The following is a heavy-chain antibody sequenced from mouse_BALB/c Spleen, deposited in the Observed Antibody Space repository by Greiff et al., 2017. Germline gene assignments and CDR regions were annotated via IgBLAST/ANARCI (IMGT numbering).Heavy chain of an antibody. CDR2: INSNGGST. CDR3: ARDKGYGNYFDY. J-gene: IGHJ2*01. Sequence: EVKLVESGGGLVQPGGSLKLSCAASGFTFSSYDMSWVRQTPDKRLELVATINSNGGSTYYPDSVKGRFTISRDNAKNTLYLQMSSLKSEDTAMYYCARDKGYGNYFDYWGQGTTLTVSS. V-gene: IGHV5-6-3*01. CDR1: GFTFSSYD. D-gene: IGHD2-1*01.